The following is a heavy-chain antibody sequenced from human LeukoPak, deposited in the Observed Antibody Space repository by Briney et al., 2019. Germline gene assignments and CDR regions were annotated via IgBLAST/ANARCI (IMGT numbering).Heavy chain of an antibody. CDR1: GFTFSSYA. Sequence: GRSLRLSCVASGFTFSSYAMHWVRQAPGKGLEWVAVISYDGSNKYYADSVKGRFTISRDNSKNTLYLQMNSLRAEDTAVYYCARDGGYSSGWYRYWGQGTLVTVSS. CDR2: ISYDGSNK. J-gene: IGHJ4*02. V-gene: IGHV3-30*04. D-gene: IGHD6-19*01. CDR3: ARDGGYSSGWYRY.